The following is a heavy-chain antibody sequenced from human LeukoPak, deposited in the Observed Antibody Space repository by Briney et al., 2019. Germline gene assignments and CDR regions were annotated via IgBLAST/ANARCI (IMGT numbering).Heavy chain of an antibody. V-gene: IGHV3-30-3*01. Sequence: GGSLRLSCAASGFTFSSYAMHWVRQAPGKGLEWVAVISHDGDNTNSGESVWGRFTLSRDNLKNTLYLRMNSLRSEDTALYYCVSSTADYPFLYYFDSWGQGTLVTVSS. CDR3: VSSTADYPFLYYFDS. CDR1: GFTFSSYA. D-gene: IGHD5-12*01. CDR2: ISHDGDNT. J-gene: IGHJ4*02.